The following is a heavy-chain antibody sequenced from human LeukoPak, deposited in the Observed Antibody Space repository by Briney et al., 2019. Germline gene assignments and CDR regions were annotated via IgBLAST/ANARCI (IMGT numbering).Heavy chain of an antibody. CDR2: ISGSGGST. Sequence: GGSLRLSCAASGFTFSSYAMSWVRQAPGKGPEWVSAISGSGGSTYYADSVKGRFTISRDNAKNSLYLQMNSLRAEDTAVYYCARTATANDDYWAREPWSPSPQ. CDR1: GFTFSSYA. D-gene: IGHD1-1*01. V-gene: IGHV3-23*01. CDR3: ARTATANDDY. J-gene: IGHJ4*02.